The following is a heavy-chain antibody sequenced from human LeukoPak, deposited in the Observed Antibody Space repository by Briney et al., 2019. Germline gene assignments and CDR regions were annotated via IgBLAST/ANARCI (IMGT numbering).Heavy chain of an antibody. V-gene: IGHV4-59*08. D-gene: IGHD2-2*01. Sequence: SETLSLTCTVSGGSISSHYWSWIRQPPGKGLEWIGYIYYSGTTNYNPSLKSRVTISVGTSKNQFSLKLSSVTAADTAVYYCARSIGYCSSTSCYPGYYYYGMDVWGQGTTVTVSS. CDR3: ARSIGYCSSTSCYPGYYYYGMDV. CDR1: GGSISSHY. CDR2: IYYSGTT. J-gene: IGHJ6*02.